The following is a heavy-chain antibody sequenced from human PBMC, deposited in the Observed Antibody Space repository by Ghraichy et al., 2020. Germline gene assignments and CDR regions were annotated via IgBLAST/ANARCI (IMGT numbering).Heavy chain of an antibody. CDR3: ARNWGYYFDY. J-gene: IGHJ4*02. CDR1: GYTFTNYY. Sequence: ASVKVSCKTSGYTFTNYYVHWVRQAPGQGLEWMGFVNPSAGTTIYAQNFQGRLSMTRDTSTSTVYMELGSLTSEDTAVYYCARNWGYYFDYWGQGTLVTVSS. CDR2: VNPSAGTT. V-gene: IGHV1-46*01. D-gene: IGHD7-27*01.